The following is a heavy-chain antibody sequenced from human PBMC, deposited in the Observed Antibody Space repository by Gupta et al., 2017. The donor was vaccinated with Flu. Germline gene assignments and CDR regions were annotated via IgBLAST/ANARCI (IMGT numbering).Heavy chain of an antibody. D-gene: IGHD1-26*01. CDR2: ISSSSSYI. V-gene: IGHV3-21*01. CDR3: ARGAPKGSGSYYSYY. J-gene: IGHJ4*02. Sequence: QAPGEGLEWVSSISSSSSYIYYADSVKGRFAVSRDNAKNSLSLQMNSLRAEDTAVYYCARGAPKGSGSYYSYYWGQGTLVTVAS.